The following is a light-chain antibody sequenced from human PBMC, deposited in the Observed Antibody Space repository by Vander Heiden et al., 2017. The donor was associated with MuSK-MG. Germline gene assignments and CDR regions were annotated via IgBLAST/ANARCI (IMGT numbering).Light chain of an antibody. V-gene: IGLV1-51*01. CDR2: DND. CDR3: GTWDTSLSAWV. Sequence: QSVLTQPPSVSAAPGQKVTIPCSGSTSNIGNNYVSWYQHFPGTAPKFLIYDNDDRRSEVPDRFSASKSGTSATLAITGLQTADEADYYCGTWDTSLSAWVFGGGTKLTVL. CDR1: TSNIGNNY. J-gene: IGLJ3*02.